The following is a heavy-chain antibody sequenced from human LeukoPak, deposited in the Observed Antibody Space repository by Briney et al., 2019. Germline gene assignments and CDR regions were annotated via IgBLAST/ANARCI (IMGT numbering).Heavy chain of an antibody. Sequence: LRLSCAASGCTVSSNYMSWGRQAPGKALEWLARIDLNDDKYYSTSLKTRLTISKDTSKNQVVLTMTNMDPVDTATYYCARIRIDYGDSPFYFDYWGQGTLVTVSS. CDR2: IDLNDDK. CDR1: GCTVSSNY. D-gene: IGHD4-17*01. V-gene: IGHV2-70*11. J-gene: IGHJ4*02. CDR3: ARIRIDYGDSPFYFDY.